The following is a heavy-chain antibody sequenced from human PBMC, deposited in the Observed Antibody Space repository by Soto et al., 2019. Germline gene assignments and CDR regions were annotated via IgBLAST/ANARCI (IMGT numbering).Heavy chain of an antibody. CDR1: GGSISSGDYY. CDR3: ARDHDSSGYYGSIDY. CDR2: IYYSGST. Sequence: QVQLQESGPGLVKPSQTLSLTCTVSGGSISSGDYYWSWIRQPPGKGLEWIGYIYYSGSTYYNPSLKSRVTISVDTSKNQFSLKLGSVTAADTAVYYCARDHDSSGYYGSIDYWGQGTLVTVSS. D-gene: IGHD3-22*01. V-gene: IGHV4-30-4*01. J-gene: IGHJ4*02.